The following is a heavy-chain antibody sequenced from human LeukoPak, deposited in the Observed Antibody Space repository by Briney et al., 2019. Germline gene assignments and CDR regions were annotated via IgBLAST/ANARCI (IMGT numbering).Heavy chain of an antibody. D-gene: IGHD1-26*01. CDR3: ARDGSREWELPYYFDY. CDR1: GFTFSNYA. J-gene: IGHJ4*02. CDR2: ISYDGSNK. Sequence: PGRSLRLSCAASGFTFSNYAMHWVRQAPGKGLEWVAVISYDGSNKYYADSVKGRFTISRDNSKNTLYLQMNSLRAEDTAVYYCARDGSREWELPYYFDYWGQGTLVTVSS. V-gene: IGHV3-30-3*01.